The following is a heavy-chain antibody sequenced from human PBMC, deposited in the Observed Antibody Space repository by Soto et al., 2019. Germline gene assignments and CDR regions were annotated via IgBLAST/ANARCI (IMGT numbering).Heavy chain of an antibody. Sequence: QVQLVQSGAEVKEPGSSVNVSCKTSGGTFGNTAVTWVRQVPGQGLEWIGGIVPLFGTANYAQKFRGRVMITADESTSTAYMDRSSLRSDDTAIYYCARDGDPGYSFWSGPLGGGRFAPWGQGPLVTVSS. CDR3: ARDGDPGYSFWSGPLGGGRFAP. D-gene: IGHD3-3*01. J-gene: IGHJ5*02. CDR1: GGTFGNTA. CDR2: IVPLFGTA. V-gene: IGHV1-69*12.